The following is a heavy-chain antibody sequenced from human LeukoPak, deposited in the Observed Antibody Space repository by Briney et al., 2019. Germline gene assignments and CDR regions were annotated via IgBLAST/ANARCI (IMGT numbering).Heavy chain of an antibody. CDR3: ARQADRSGWWNDY. D-gene: IGHD6-19*01. Sequence: GGSLRLSCAASGFSISNYPMTWVRQAPGKGLEWVSAIGSDGKTYYADSVKGRLTISRDNSKNTLYLQMNSLRAEDTAVYHCARQADRSGWWNDYWGQGALVAVSS. CDR2: IGSDGKT. CDR1: GFSISNYP. J-gene: IGHJ4*02. V-gene: IGHV3-23*01.